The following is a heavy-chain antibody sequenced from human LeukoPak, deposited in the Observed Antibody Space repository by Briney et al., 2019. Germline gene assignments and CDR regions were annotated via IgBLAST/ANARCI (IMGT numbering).Heavy chain of an antibody. CDR3: AAASYDDAFDI. J-gene: IGHJ3*02. Sequence: GGSLRLSCAASGFTFDDYAMHWVRKAPGKGLEWVSLISGDGGSTYYADSVKGRFTISRDSSKNSLYLQMNSLRTEDTALYYCAAASYDDAFDIWGQGTMVTVSS. CDR1: GFTFDDYA. CDR2: ISGDGGST. V-gene: IGHV3-43*02. D-gene: IGHD1-26*01.